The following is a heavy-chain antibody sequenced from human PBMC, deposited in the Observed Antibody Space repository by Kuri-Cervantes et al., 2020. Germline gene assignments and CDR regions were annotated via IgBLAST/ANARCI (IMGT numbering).Heavy chain of an antibody. CDR3: AKTAVHYYYYGMDV. D-gene: IGHD5-18*01. Sequence: GSLRLSCAVSGGSISSSNWWSWVRQPPGKGLEWIGEIYHSGSTNYNPSLKSRVTISVDKSKNQFSLKLRSVTAADTAVYYCAKTAVHYYYYGMDVWGQGTTVTVSS. CDR2: IYHSGST. CDR1: GGSISSSNW. J-gene: IGHJ6*02. V-gene: IGHV4-4*02.